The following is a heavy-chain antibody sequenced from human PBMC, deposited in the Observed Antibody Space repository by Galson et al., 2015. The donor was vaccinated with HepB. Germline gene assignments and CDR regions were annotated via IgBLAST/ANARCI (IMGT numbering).Heavy chain of an antibody. D-gene: IGHD2-15*01. J-gene: IGHJ6*02. CDR1: GFTFSSYG. CDR2: ISYDGSNK. V-gene: IGHV3-30*18. Sequence: SLRLSCAASGFTFSSYGMHWVRQAPGKGLEWVAVISYDGSNKYYADSVKGRFTISRDNSKNTLYLQMNSLRAEDTAVYYCAKAAGRYGMDVWGQGTTVTVSS. CDR3: AKAAGRYGMDV.